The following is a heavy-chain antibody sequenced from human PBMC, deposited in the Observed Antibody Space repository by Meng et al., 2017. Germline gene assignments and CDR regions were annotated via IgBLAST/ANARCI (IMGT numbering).Heavy chain of an antibody. V-gene: IGHV4-39*07. Sequence: SETLSLTCTVSGDSITSSNYYWGWIRQPPGKGLEWIGSIYYNGRTDYNPSLKSRVTISVDTSKNQFSLKLSSVTAADTAVYYCAPYGSGNYWGFGYWGQGALVTGAS. CDR1: GDSITSSNYY. CDR3: APYGSGNYWGFGY. CDR2: IYYNGRT. J-gene: IGHJ4*02. D-gene: IGHD3-10*01.